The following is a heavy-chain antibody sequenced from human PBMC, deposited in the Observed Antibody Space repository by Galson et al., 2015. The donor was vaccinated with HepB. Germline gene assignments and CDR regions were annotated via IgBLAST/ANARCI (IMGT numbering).Heavy chain of an antibody. CDR2: INPSGGST. CDR3: ARVGSGSYYKVWFDP. Sequence: SVKVSCKASGYTFTSYYMHWVRQAPGQGLEWMGIINPSGGSTSYAQKFQGRVTMTRDTSTSTVYMELSSLRSEDTAVYYCARVGSGSYYKVWFDPWGQGTLVTVSS. CDR1: GYTFTSYY. J-gene: IGHJ5*02. V-gene: IGHV1-46*03. D-gene: IGHD1-26*01.